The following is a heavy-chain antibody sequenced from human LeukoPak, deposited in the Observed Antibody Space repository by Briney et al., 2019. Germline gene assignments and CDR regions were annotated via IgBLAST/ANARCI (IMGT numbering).Heavy chain of an antibody. CDR1: GFSFSTYR. D-gene: IGHD5-12*01. V-gene: IGHV3-48*02. J-gene: IGHJ3*02. CDR2: ISVSVNTM. CDR3: ARSAYDAFDI. Sequence: GGSLRLCCAASGFSFSTYRMNWVRQAPGKGLEWVSYISVSVNTMYHAESVKGRFTISIDNAKSSLYLQMNSLRDEDTAMYYCARSAYDAFDIWGQGTMVTVSS.